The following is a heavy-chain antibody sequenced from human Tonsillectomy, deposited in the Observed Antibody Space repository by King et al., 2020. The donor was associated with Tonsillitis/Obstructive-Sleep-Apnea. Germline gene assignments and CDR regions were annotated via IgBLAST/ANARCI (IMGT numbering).Heavy chain of an antibody. CDR2: INTNTGNP. CDR1: GYPFTSYA. J-gene: IGHJ4*02. V-gene: IGHV7-4-1*02. Sequence: QLVKSGSELKKPGASVKVSCKASGYPFTSYAMNWVRQAPGQGLEWMGWINTNTGNPTYAQGFTGRFVFSLDTSVSTAYLQISSLKAEDTAVYYCARGSVWFGEAYFDYWGQGTLVTVSS. D-gene: IGHD3-10*01. CDR3: ARGSVWFGEAYFDY.